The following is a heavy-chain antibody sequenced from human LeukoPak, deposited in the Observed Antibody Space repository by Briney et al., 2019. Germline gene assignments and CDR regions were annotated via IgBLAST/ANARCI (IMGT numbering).Heavy chain of an antibody. V-gene: IGHV3-30*02. CDR3: AKDPMQQLVPTWFDP. Sequence: PGGSLRLSCATSGFTFSYYGMHWVRQVPGKGLEWVAGIQYDGSKQYYGDSVKGRFTISRDNSENRLYLQMNNLRAEDTAVYYCAKDPMQQLVPTWFDPWGQGTLVTVSS. CDR2: IQYDGSKQ. J-gene: IGHJ5*02. D-gene: IGHD6-13*01. CDR1: GFTFSYYG.